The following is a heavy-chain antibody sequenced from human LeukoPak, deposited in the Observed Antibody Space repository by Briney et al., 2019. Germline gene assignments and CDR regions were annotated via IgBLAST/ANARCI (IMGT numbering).Heavy chain of an antibody. Sequence: SQTLSLTCTVSGGAISSSSYYWGWISQPPGKGLGWVMTIYYSGSTSYNPSLKRRVTISVDTSKNHFSLKLSSLTAADTAVYYCARGNLLWFCELSWFDPWGQGTLVTVSS. CDR1: GGAISSSSYY. D-gene: IGHD3-10*01. J-gene: IGHJ5*02. V-gene: IGHV4-39*07. CDR2: IYYSGST. CDR3: ARGNLLWFCELSWFDP.